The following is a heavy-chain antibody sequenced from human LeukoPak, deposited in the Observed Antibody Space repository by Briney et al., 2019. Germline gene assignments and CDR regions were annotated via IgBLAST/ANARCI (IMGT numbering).Heavy chain of an antibody. D-gene: IGHD3/OR15-3a*01. V-gene: IGHV3-30*02. J-gene: IGHJ4*02. CDR1: GFTFNSYS. CDR2: IRYNGIDK. Sequence: GGSLRLSFAASGFTFNSYSLHWVRLAPGKGLEWVAFIRYNGIDKLYGDSVKGRFTISRDNSESTLYLQMDNVRAEDTALYYCARDDFASGPLIDYWGQGTLVIVSS. CDR3: ARDDFASGPLIDY.